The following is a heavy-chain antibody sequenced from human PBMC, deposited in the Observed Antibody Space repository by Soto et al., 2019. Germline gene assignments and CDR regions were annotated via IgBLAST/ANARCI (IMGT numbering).Heavy chain of an antibody. D-gene: IGHD1-20*01. J-gene: IGHJ4*02. CDR1: GFTLRNFA. CDR2: ISANDVGT. Sequence: GGSLRLSCEASGFTLRNFAMTWIRQAPGKGLEWVSLISANDVGTYYAESVKTRFTISTDQSRNTVYLQMDSLRADDTAIYYCAKAKNDYNWDNRPPFDYWGQGTLVTVSS. CDR3: AKAKNDYNWDNRPPFDY. V-gene: IGHV3-23*01.